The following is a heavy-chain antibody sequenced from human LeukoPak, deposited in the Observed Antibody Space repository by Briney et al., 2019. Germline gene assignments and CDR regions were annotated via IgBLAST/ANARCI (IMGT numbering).Heavy chain of an antibody. Sequence: QPGGSLRLSCAASGFTFSSYSMNWVRQAPGKGLEWVSYISSSSSTIYYADSAKGRFTISRDNAKNSLYLQMNSLRAEDTAVYYCASGSSGSGSNFDYWGQGTLVTVSS. D-gene: IGHD2-15*01. CDR1: GFTFSSYS. V-gene: IGHV3-48*01. CDR2: ISSSSSTI. CDR3: ASGSSGSGSNFDY. J-gene: IGHJ4*02.